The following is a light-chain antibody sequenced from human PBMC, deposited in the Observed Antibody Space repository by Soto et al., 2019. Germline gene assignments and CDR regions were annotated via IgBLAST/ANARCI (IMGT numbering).Light chain of an antibody. Sequence: EIVMTQSPATLSVFPGERATLSCRASQSVSSNLAWYQQKPGQAPRLLLYGASTRATGIPGRFSGSGSGTEFTLTISSLQSEDFAVYYCQQHNYWPSFGQGTKLEIK. J-gene: IGKJ2*01. CDR3: QQHNYWPS. CDR2: GAS. CDR1: QSVSSN. V-gene: IGKV3-15*01.